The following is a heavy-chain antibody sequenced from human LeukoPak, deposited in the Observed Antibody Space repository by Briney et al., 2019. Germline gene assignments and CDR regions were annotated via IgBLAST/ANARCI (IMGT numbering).Heavy chain of an antibody. CDR2: IYYSGST. J-gene: IGHJ4*02. D-gene: IGHD3-10*01. CDR1: GGSISSGGYY. CDR3: ARVLSFDGSGSYRDY. Sequence: SETLSLTCTVSGGSISSGGYYWSWIRQHPGKGLEWIGYIYYSGSTHYNPPLKSRVTISVDTSKNQFSLKLSSVTAADTAVYYCARVLSFDGSGSYRDYWGQGTLVTVSS. V-gene: IGHV4-31*03.